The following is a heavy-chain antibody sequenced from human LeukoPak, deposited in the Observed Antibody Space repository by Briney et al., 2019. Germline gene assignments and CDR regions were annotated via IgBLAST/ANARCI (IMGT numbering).Heavy chain of an antibody. CDR3: ARDRPHNWFDP. V-gene: IGHV3-74*01. CDR2: INNDGSDT. J-gene: IGHJ5*02. Sequence: GGSLRLSCVASGFTFSSYWMHWVRQAPGKGLVWVSRINNDGSDTIYANSVKGRFTVYRDNAKNTLYLQMNSLRVEDTAVYYCARDRPHNWFDPWGQGTLVTVSS. D-gene: IGHD6-6*01. CDR1: GFTFSSYW.